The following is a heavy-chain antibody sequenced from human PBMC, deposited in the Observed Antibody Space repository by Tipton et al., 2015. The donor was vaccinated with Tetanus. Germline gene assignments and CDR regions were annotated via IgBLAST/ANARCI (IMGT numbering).Heavy chain of an antibody. Sequence: QSGAEVKKPGASVKVSCKASGYTFTKNHLHWVRQAPGQRLEWMGIINPSGGSTGYAQKFQGRVTMTRSTSISTAYMELSSLRSEDTAVYYCARGPRNWGFDYWGQGTLVTVSS. J-gene: IGHJ4*02. D-gene: IGHD7-27*01. CDR1: GYTFTKNH. CDR3: ARGPRNWGFDY. V-gene: IGHV1-46*01. CDR2: INPSGGST.